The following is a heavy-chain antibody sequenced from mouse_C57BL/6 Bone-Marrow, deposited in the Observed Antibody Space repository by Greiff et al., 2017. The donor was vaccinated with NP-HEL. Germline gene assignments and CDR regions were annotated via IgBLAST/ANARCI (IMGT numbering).Heavy chain of an antibody. J-gene: IGHJ2*01. CDR3: ARDPLGTRGY. CDR2: IYPGDGDT. CDR1: GYAFSSSW. V-gene: IGHV1-82*01. Sequence: VKLMESGPELVKPGASVKISCKASGYAFSSSWMNWVKQRPGKGLEWIGRIYPGDGDTNYNGKFKGKATLTADKSSSTAYMQLSSLTSEDSAVYFCARDPLGTRGYWGQGTTLTVSS. D-gene: IGHD4-1*01.